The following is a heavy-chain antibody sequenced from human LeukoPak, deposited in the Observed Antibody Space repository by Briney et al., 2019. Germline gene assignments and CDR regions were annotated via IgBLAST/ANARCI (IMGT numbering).Heavy chain of an antibody. CDR1: GFTSANYA. D-gene: IGHD6-6*01. V-gene: IGHV3-48*03. Sequence: GGSLRLSCTASGFTSANYAVNWVRQAPGKGLEWVSYISSSGSTIYYADSVKGRFTISRDNAKNSLYLQMDSLRAEDTAVYYCARGPSSPLTHWGQGTLVTVSS. CDR2: ISSSGSTI. J-gene: IGHJ4*02. CDR3: ARGPSSPLTH.